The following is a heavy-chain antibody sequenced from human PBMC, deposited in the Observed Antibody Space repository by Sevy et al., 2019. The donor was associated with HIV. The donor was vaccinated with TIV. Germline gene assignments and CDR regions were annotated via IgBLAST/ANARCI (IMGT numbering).Heavy chain of an antibody. J-gene: IGHJ4*02. CDR1: YGSIRSYF. Sequence: SETLSLTCNVTYGSIRSYFWTWIRQPPGKGLEWIANVYYTGDTDYNPSLKGRLTVSLDTSKTHFSLKLASVTAADTAIYYCARDSVTTTRVLEYWGQGKLVTVSS. CDR2: VYYTGDT. D-gene: IGHD4-17*01. V-gene: IGHV4-59*01. CDR3: ARDSVTTTRVLEY.